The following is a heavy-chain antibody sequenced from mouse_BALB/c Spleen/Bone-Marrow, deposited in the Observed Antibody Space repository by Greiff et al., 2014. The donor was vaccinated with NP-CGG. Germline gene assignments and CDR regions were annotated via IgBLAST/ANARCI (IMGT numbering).Heavy chain of an antibody. CDR2: INPYNDGT. CDR1: VYTFTNYV. Sequence: LVESGPELVKPGASVKMSCKASVYTFTNYVIHWVKQKPGQGLEWIGYINPYNDGTKYNEKFRGKATLTSDKSSSTAYMELSSLTSEDSAVYYCARGGGNFFPPMDYWGQGTSVTVSS. V-gene: IGHV1-14*01. CDR3: ARGGGNFFPPMDY. D-gene: IGHD2-1*01. J-gene: IGHJ4*01.